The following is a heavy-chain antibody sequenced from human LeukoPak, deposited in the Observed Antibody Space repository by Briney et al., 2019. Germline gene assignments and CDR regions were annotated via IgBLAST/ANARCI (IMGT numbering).Heavy chain of an antibody. D-gene: IGHD3-3*01. CDR3: AKDYNFWSGYYFPNYYMDV. CDR1: GFTFSSYG. Sequence: PGGSLRLSCAASGFTFSSYGMHWVRQAPGKGLEWVAFIRYDGSNKYYADSVKGRFTISRDNSKNTLYLQMNSLRAEDTAVYYCAKDYNFWSGYYFPNYYMDVCGKGSTVSVSS. J-gene: IGHJ6*03. CDR2: IRYDGSNK. V-gene: IGHV3-30*02.